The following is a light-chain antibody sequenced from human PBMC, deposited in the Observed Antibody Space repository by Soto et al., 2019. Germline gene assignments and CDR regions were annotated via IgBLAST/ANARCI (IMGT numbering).Light chain of an antibody. Sequence: QSEDTSAPSVYAAPGQKVTISCSRSSSNIGNNYVSWYQQLPGTAPKLLIYDNNKRPSGIPDRFSGSKPGTSATLGITGLQTGDEADYYCGTWDSSLSVVVFGGGTKVTVL. V-gene: IGLV1-51*01. CDR1: SSNIGNNY. CDR3: GTWDSSLSVVV. CDR2: DNN. J-gene: IGLJ2*01.